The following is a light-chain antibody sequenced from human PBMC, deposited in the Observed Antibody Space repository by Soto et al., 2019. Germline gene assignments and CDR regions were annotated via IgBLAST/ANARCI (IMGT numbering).Light chain of an antibody. J-gene: IGLJ2*01. CDR2: EVS. CDR1: SSDVGGSNY. V-gene: IGLV2-8*01. Sequence: QSALTQPPSASGSPGQSVTISCTGTSSDVGGSNYVSCYQQHPGKAPKLMIYEVSKRPSGVPDRFSGSKSGNTASLTVSGLQAEDEADYYCSSYAGSNNLGVFGGGTKLTVL. CDR3: SSYAGSNNLGV.